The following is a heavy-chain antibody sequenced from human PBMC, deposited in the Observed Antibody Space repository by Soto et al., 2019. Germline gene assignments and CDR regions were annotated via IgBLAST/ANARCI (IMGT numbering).Heavy chain of an antibody. Sequence: ASVKVSCKASGGTFSSYAISWVRQAPGQGLEWMGGIISIFGTANYAQKFQGRVTITADESTSTAYMELSSLRSEDTAVYYCAGPGDYYYYYGMDVWGQGTTVTVSS. J-gene: IGHJ6*02. V-gene: IGHV1-69*13. CDR2: IISIFGTA. CDR1: GGTFSSYA. CDR3: AGPGDYYYYYGMDV.